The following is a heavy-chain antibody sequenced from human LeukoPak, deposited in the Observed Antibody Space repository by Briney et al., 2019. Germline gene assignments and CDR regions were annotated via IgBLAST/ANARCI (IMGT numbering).Heavy chain of an antibody. CDR2: IIPIFGTA. Sequence: GASVKVSCKASGGTFSSYAISWVRQAPGQGLEWMGRIIPIFGTANYAQKFQGRVTITTDESTSTAYMELSSLRSEDTAVYYCARDRFPYYYGSSGYYYFDYWGQGTLVTVSS. CDR1: GGTFSSYA. J-gene: IGHJ4*02. CDR3: ARDRFPYYYGSSGYYYFDY. D-gene: IGHD3-22*01. V-gene: IGHV1-69*05.